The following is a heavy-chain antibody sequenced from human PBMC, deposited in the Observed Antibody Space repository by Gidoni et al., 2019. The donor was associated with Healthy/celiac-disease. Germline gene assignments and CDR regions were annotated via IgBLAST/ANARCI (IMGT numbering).Heavy chain of an antibody. Sequence: QITLKESGPTLVKPTQTLTLTCTFSGFSLSTSGVGVGWIRQPPGKALEWLALIYWDDDKRYSPSLKSRLTITKDTSKNQVVLTMTNMDPVDTATYYCEHRRGRGSGYKQNWFDPWGQGTLVTVSS. CDR2: IYWDDDK. D-gene: IGHD3-22*01. V-gene: IGHV2-5*02. CDR3: EHRRGRGSGYKQNWFDP. CDR1: GFSLSTSGVG. J-gene: IGHJ5*02.